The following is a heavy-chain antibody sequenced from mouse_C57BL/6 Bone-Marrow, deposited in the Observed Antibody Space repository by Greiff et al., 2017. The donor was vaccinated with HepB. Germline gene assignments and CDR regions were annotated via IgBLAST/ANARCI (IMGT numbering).Heavy chain of an antibody. J-gene: IGHJ2*01. Sequence: VKLVESGAELVRPGASVKLSCKASGYTFTDYEMHWVKQTPVHGLEWIGAIDPETGGTAYNQKFKGKAILTADKSSSTAYMALRSLTSEDSAVYYCTRCVPDFWCQGTTLTVSS. CDR3: TRCVPDF. V-gene: IGHV1-15*01. CDR2: IDPETGGT. CDR1: GYTFTDYE.